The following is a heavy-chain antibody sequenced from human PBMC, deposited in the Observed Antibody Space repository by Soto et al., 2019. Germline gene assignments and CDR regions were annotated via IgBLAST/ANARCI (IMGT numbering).Heavy chain of an antibody. CDR1: GFTFSSYA. CDR3: ARGREYYYDSSGYYPPQH. J-gene: IGHJ1*01. V-gene: IGHV3-23*01. CDR2: ISGSGGST. D-gene: IGHD3-22*01. Sequence: GGSLRLSCAASGFTFSSYAMSWVRQAPGKGLEWVSAISGSGGSTYYADSVKGRFTISRDDAKNTLYLQMNSLRAEDTAVYYCARGREYYYDSSGYYPPQHWGQGTLVTVS.